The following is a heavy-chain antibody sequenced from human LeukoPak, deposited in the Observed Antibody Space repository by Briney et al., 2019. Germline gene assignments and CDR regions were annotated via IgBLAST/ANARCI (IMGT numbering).Heavy chain of an antibody. J-gene: IGHJ5*02. CDR1: GFTFSSYA. V-gene: IGHV3-23*01. CDR2: INGSGGST. D-gene: IGHD1-7*01. CDR3: ARENWNYLGYWFDP. Sequence: GTLRLSCAASGFTFSSYARSWIRQAPGKGLEWVSPINGSGGSTYYADLVKRGFTIFRANAKNSLYRQMNVLGAEAAAVYYCARENWNYLGYWFDPWGQGTLVTGSS.